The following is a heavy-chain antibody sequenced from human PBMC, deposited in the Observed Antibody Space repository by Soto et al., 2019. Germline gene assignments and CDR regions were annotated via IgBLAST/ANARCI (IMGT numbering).Heavy chain of an antibody. CDR2: ISSSSSYI. J-gene: IGHJ4*02. CDR3: ARDSTADYYDSSDYYRYYFDY. D-gene: IGHD3-22*01. V-gene: IGHV3-21*01. Sequence: EVQLVESGGGLVKPGGSLRLSCAASGFTFSSYSMNWVRQAPGKGLEWVSSISSSSSYIYYADSVNGRFTISRDNAKKSMCLQKNSLRSEDTAVYYCARDSTADYYDSSDYYRYYFDYWGQGTLVTVSS. CDR1: GFTFSSYS.